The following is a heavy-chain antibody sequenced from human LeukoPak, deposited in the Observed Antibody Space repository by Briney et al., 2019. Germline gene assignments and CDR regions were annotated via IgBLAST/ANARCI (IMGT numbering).Heavy chain of an antibody. V-gene: IGHV3-23*01. J-gene: IGHJ4*02. CDR3: AKGYCSGGSCWDYFDY. Sequence: SGGSLRLSCAASGFTFSSYAMSWVRQAPGKGLEWVSGISTSGGSTSYADSVKGRFTISRDNSKNTLYLQVNSLRAEDTAVYYCAKGYCSGGSCWDYFDYWGQGTLVTVSS. CDR2: ISTSGGST. CDR1: GFTFSSYA. D-gene: IGHD2-15*01.